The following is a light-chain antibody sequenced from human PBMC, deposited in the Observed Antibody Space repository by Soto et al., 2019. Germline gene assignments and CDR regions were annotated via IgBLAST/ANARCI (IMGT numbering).Light chain of an antibody. CDR2: DVH. J-gene: IGLJ2*01. V-gene: IGLV2-14*01. CDR1: SSDVGGSNY. Sequence: QSALTQPASVSGSPGQSITISCTGTSSDVGGSNYVSWYQQHPGKAPKLMIYDVHNRPSGISNRFPGSKSGNTASLTISGLQAEDEADYYCSSYRSGSTLVFGGGTKLTVL. CDR3: SSYRSGSTLV.